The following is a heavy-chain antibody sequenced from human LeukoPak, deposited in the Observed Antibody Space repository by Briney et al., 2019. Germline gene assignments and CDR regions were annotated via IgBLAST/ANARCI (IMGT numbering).Heavy chain of an antibody. J-gene: IGHJ4*02. CDR1: GFTFDDYA. CDR3: AKDAEAVASYFDY. Sequence: GRSLRLSCAASGFTFDDYAMHWVRQAPGKGLEGVSGISWNSGSIGYADSVKGRFTISRDNAKNSLYLQMNSLRAEDTALYYCAKDAEAVASYFDYWGQGTLVTVSS. D-gene: IGHD6-19*01. CDR2: ISWNSGSI. V-gene: IGHV3-9*01.